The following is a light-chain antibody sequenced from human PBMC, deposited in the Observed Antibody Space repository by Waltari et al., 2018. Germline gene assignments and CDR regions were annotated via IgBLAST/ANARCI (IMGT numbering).Light chain of an antibody. CDR2: GAS. Sequence: DIVMTQSPASLSVSPGGRAILSCRASQNVTSNLACYPQKPGQAPRVLIYGASIRAAGIPVRFSGSGSGTEFSLTISSLQSEDLAVYYCQQYNDWPRTFGQGTKVEI. V-gene: IGKV3-15*01. CDR1: QNVTSN. CDR3: QQYNDWPRT. J-gene: IGKJ1*01.